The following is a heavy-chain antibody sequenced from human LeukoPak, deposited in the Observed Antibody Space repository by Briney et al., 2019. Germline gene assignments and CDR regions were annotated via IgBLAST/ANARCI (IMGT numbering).Heavy chain of an antibody. CDR1: GFTFGDYY. CDR3: ARDDTGYCSGGSCPHAFDI. CDR2: ISSSGSTI. Sequence: LGGSLRLSCAASGFTFGDYYMSWIRQAPGKGLEWVSYISSSGSTIYYADSVKGRFTISRDNAKNSLYLQMNSLRAEDTAVYYCARDDTGYCSGGSCPHAFDIWGQGTMVTVSS. V-gene: IGHV3-11*01. J-gene: IGHJ3*02. D-gene: IGHD2-15*01.